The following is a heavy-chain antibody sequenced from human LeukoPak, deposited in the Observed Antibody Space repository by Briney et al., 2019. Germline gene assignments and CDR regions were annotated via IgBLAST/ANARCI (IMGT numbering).Heavy chain of an antibody. CDR1: GGSISSSRNY. J-gene: IGHJ4*02. D-gene: IGHD4-11*01. Sequence: SETLSLTCTVSGGSISSSRNYWGWIRQPPGKGLEWIGEINHSGSTNYNPSLKSRVTISVDTSKNQFSLKLSSVTAADTAVYYCARQTRLHIRPLDYWGQGTLVTVSS. CDR2: INHSGST. CDR3: ARQTRLHIRPLDY. V-gene: IGHV4-39*01.